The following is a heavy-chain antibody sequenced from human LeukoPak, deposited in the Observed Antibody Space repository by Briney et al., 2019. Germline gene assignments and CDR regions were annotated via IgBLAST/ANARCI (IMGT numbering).Heavy chain of an antibody. Sequence: GASVKVSCKASGYTFTSYGISWGRRAPGQGLEWMGWITTYNGNTNYPQKYQGRVTMTTDTSTSTAYMKLRSLRSDDTAVHYCASADLINYYDSSGYYSRFDYWGQGNLVTVSS. CDR1: GYTFTSYG. D-gene: IGHD3-22*01. J-gene: IGHJ4*02. CDR3: ASADLINYYDSSGYYSRFDY. V-gene: IGHV1-18*01. CDR2: ITTYNGNT.